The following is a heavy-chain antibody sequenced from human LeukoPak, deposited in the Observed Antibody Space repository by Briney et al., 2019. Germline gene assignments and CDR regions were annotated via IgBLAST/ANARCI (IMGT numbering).Heavy chain of an antibody. CDR3: ARDRGGSYSAIDY. D-gene: IGHD1-26*01. CDR2: ISSSSSTI. CDR1: GFTFSSYS. Sequence: GGSLRLSCAASGFTFSSYSMNWVRQAPGKGLEWVSFISSSSSTIYYADSVKGRFTISRDNSKNSLYLQMNSLRAEDTAVYYCARDRGGSYSAIDYWGQGTLVTVSS. J-gene: IGHJ4*02. V-gene: IGHV3-48*04.